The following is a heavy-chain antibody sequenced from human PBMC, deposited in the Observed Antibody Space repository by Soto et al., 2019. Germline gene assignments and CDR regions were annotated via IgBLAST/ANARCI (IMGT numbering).Heavy chain of an antibody. J-gene: IGHJ4*02. D-gene: IGHD3-22*01. CDR2: IYYSGST. V-gene: IGHV4-30-4*01. Sequence: QVQLQESGPGLVKPSQTLSLTCTVSGGSISSGDYYWSWIRQPPGKGLEWIGDIYYSGSTYYNPSLKSRVTISVDTSKGQCSLKLSSVTAADTAVEYCAGGPSSGYYSPRFDYWGQGTLVTVSS. CDR1: GGSISSGDYY. CDR3: AGGPSSGYYSPRFDY.